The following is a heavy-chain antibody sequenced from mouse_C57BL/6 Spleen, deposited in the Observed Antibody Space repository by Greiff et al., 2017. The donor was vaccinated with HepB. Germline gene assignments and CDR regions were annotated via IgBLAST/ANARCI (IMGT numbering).Heavy chain of an antibody. CDR2: IDPSASYT. Sequence: QVQLQQPGAELVMPGASVKLSCKASGYTFTSYWMHWVKQRPGQGLEWIGEIDPSASYTNYNQKFKGKSTLTVDKSSSTAYMQLSSLTSEDSAVYYCARGTAMDYWGQGTSVTVAS. J-gene: IGHJ4*01. V-gene: IGHV1-69*01. CDR3: ARGTAMDY. CDR1: GYTFTSYW. D-gene: IGHD3-3*01.